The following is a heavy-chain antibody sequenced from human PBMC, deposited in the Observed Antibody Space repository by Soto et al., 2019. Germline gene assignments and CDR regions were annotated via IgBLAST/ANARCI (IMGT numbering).Heavy chain of an antibody. CDR3: ARGGATKILVFKYDALDI. V-gene: IGHV1-69*01. Sequence: NYGITWVRQAPGQGLEYMGGIIPVFGAANHAQKFQGRVTISADESTRTVNMELSRLRSNDTAVYLCARGGATKILVFKYDALDIWGQGTMVTVSS. D-gene: IGHD5-12*01. CDR2: IIPVFGAA. CDR1: NYG. J-gene: IGHJ3*02.